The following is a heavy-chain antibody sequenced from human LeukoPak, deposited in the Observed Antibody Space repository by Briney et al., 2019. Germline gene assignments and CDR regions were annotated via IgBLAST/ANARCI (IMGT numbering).Heavy chain of an antibody. CDR1: GFTFSNYW. CDR2: ISWNSGSI. Sequence: GGSLRLSCAASGFTFSNYWMHWVRQAPGKGLEWVSGISWNSGSIGYADSVKGRFTISRDNAKNSLYLQMNSLRAEDTALYYCAKDLSPYYYDSSGYLHWGQGTLVTVSS. V-gene: IGHV3-9*01. CDR3: AKDLSPYYYDSSGYLH. D-gene: IGHD3-22*01. J-gene: IGHJ4*02.